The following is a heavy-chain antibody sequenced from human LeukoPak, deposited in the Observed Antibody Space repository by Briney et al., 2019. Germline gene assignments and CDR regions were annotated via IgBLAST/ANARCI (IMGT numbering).Heavy chain of an antibody. CDR3: ARGQGGSGSYYKR. J-gene: IGHJ4*02. V-gene: IGHV4-34*01. Sequence: SETLSLTCAVYGGSFSGYYWSWIRQPPGEGLEWIGEINHSGSTNYNPSLKSRVTISVDTSKNQFSLKLSSVTAADTAVYYCARGQGGSGSYYKRWGQGTLVTVSS. D-gene: IGHD3-10*01. CDR2: INHSGST. CDR1: GGSFSGYY.